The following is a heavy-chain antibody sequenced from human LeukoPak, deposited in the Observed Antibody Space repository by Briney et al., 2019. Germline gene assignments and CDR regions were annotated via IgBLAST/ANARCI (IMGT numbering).Heavy chain of an antibody. CDR1: GFTFSSYV. V-gene: IGHV3-30*04. J-gene: IGHJ6*03. Sequence: GGSLRLSCAASGFTFSSYVMHWVRQAPGKGLEWVAIISYDGSNEYYADSVKGRFTISRDNSKKTLYLQMNSLRAADTAVYYCARDSRGQQWLPRGYYYYYYMDVWGKGATVTVSS. D-gene: IGHD6-19*01. CDR2: ISYDGSNE. CDR3: ARDSRGQQWLPRGYYYYYYMDV.